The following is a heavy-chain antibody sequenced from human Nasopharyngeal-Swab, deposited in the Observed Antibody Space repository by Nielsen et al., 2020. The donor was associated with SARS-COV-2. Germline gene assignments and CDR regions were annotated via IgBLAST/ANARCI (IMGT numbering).Heavy chain of an antibody. J-gene: IGHJ4*02. Sequence: SETLSLTCTVSGYSISSGYYWAWIRQPAGKGLEWIGRIYTSGSTNYNPSLKSRVTMSVDTSKNQFSLKLSSVTAADTAVYYCARDSSGWFLFDYWGQGTLVTVSS. CDR3: ARDSSGWFLFDY. CDR1: GYSISSGYY. D-gene: IGHD6-19*01. CDR2: IYTSGST. V-gene: IGHV4-4*07.